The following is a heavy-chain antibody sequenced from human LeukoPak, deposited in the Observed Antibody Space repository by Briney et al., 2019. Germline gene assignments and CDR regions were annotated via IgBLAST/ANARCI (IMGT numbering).Heavy chain of an antibody. CDR2: IDSSNRP. Sequence: GGSLGLSCAASGFMFSQTGMTWVRQAPGKGLEWVATIDSSNRPSYIDSVKGRFTVFRDNYKKSVHLQMNNLRVEDTALYYCARDGSAWSRDYWGQGTLVTVSS. CDR3: ARDGSAWSRDY. V-gene: IGHV3-69-1*01. J-gene: IGHJ4*02. D-gene: IGHD6-19*01. CDR1: GFMFSQTG.